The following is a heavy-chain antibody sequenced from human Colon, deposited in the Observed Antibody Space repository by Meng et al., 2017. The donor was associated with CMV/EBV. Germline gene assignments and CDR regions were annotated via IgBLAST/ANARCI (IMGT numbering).Heavy chain of an antibody. J-gene: IGHJ6*02. D-gene: IGHD2-2*01. CDR3: ARSSTSCYGRCYYYYGMDV. Sequence: ASVKVSCKASGGTLRQYGVSWVRQAPGQGLEWMGWINPNSGGTNYAQKFQGRVTMTRDTSISTAYMELSRLRSDDTAVYYCARSSTSCYGRCYYYYGMDVWGQGTTVTVSS. CDR1: GGTLRQYG. CDR2: INPNSGGT. V-gene: IGHV1-2*02.